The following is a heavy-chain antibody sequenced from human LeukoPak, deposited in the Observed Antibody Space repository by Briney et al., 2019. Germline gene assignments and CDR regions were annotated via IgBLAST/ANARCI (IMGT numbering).Heavy chain of an antibody. V-gene: IGHV3-23*01. CDR1: GFTFSSYA. CDR2: ISGSGGST. D-gene: IGHD3-10*01. J-gene: IGHJ4*02. CDR3: AKDRELLWFGELLFDY. Sequence: GGSLRLSCAASGFTFSSYAMSWVRQAPGKGLEWVSAISGSGGSTYYADSVKGRFTISRDNSKNTLYLQMNSLRAEDPAVYYCAKDRELLWFGELLFDYWGQGTLVTVSS.